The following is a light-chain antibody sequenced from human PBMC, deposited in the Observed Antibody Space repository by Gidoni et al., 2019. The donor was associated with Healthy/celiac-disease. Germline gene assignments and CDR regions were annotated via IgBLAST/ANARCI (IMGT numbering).Light chain of an antibody. CDR2: WAS. CDR3: QQYYSTPYT. Sequence: DIVMTQSPDSLAVSLCERATINCKSSQSVLYSSHNKNYLACYQQKPGQPPKLRIYWASTRESGVPDRFSGSGSGTDFTLTISSLQAEDVAVYYCQQYYSTPYTFGQGTKLEIK. V-gene: IGKV4-1*01. J-gene: IGKJ2*01. CDR1: QSVLYSSHNKNY.